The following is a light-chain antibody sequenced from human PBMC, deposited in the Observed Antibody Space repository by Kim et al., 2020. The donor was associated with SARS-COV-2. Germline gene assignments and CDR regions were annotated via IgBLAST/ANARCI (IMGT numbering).Light chain of an antibody. CDR2: GAS. V-gene: IGKV3D-7*01. J-gene: IGKJ1*01. CDR1: QSVSSSY. CDR3: QQSYNLPFT. Sequence: PGEGVAPSCRASQSVSSSYVAWYQQKPGPAPRLLIYGASTRATGLPARFSGSGSGTDFTLTISRLQPEDFAVYYCQQSYNLPFTFGQGTKVDIK.